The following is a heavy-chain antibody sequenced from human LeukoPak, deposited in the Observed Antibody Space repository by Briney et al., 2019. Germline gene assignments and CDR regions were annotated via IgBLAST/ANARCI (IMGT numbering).Heavy chain of an antibody. D-gene: IGHD6-13*01. CDR1: GYTFTGYY. Sequence: ASVKVSCKASGYTFTGYYMHWVRQAPGQGLEWMGRINPNSGGTNYAQKFQGRVTITRDTSISTAYMELSRLRSDDTAVYYCARDTSSSWSYYYYYYMDVWGKGTTVTVSS. CDR2: INPNSGGT. V-gene: IGHV1-2*06. CDR3: ARDTSSSWSYYYYYYMDV. J-gene: IGHJ6*03.